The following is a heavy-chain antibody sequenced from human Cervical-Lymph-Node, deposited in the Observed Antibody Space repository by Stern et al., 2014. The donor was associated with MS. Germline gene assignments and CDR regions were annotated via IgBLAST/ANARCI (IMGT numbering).Heavy chain of an antibody. CDR2: INPNSGGT. J-gene: IGHJ4*02. Sequence: QVQLVESGAEVKKPGASVRVSCQASGYSFTGFFTHWVRQAPGQGLEWMGRINPNSGGTEYAMKFQGRVTMTRETSISTAYMELSMLTSDDTAVYYCARDRCTRGNCYPDYWGQGTLVTVSS. D-gene: IGHD2-15*01. V-gene: IGHV1-2*06. CDR1: GYSFTGFF. CDR3: ARDRCTRGNCYPDY.